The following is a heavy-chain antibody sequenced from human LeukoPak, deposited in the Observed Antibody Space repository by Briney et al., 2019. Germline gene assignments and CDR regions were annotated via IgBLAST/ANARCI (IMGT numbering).Heavy chain of an antibody. CDR3: AKDGIPYYYMDV. CDR1: GFTFSSYA. J-gene: IGHJ6*03. V-gene: IGHV3-23*01. Sequence: GGSLRLSCAASGFTFSSYAMSWVRQAPGKGLEWVSAISGSGGSTYYADSVKGRFTISRDNSKNTLYLQMDSLRAEDTAVYYCAKDGIPYYYMDVWGKGTTVTVSS. D-gene: IGHD5-18*01. CDR2: ISGSGGST.